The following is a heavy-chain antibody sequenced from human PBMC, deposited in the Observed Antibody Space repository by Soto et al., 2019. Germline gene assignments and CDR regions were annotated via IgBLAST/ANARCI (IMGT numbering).Heavy chain of an antibody. Sequence: QVQLVQSGPEVKKSGSSVKVSCKLSGGTFTSDTISWLRRAPGQGLEWMGRIIPILGTGNYAQKFQGRITITEDKSKNTGYMEFGSLTSEDTAIYYLAREEGSYNMGTFPFYYMDVWGNGTTVTVSS. D-gene: IGHD3-10*01. CDR2: IIPILGTG. V-gene: IGHV1-69*08. J-gene: IGHJ6*03. CDR3: AREEGSYNMGTFPFYYMDV. CDR1: GGTFTSDT.